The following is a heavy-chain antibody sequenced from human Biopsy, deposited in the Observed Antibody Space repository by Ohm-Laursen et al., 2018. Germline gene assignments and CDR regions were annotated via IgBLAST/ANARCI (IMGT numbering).Heavy chain of an antibody. CDR1: GQSLSSVYY. CDR2: VFHGGST. CDR3: VRKRANDAFDI. V-gene: IGHV4-38-2*01. Sequence: GTLSLTCDVSGQSLSSVYYWAWIRQPPGKGLEWIGNVFHGGSTDYNPSLMSRVTISTDASKSQFFLSLTSVTAADTAVYYCVRKRANDAFDIWGQGTRVTVSS. J-gene: IGHJ3*02.